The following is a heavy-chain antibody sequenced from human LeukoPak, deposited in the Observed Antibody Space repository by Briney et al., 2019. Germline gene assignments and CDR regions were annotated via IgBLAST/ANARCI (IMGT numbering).Heavy chain of an antibody. Sequence: ASVKVSCKASGYTFTSYAMHWVRQAPGQRLEWMGWINAGNGNTKYSQKFQGRVTITRDTSASTAYMELSSLRSEDTAVYYCARYRVSKYAFDIWGQGTMVTVSS. J-gene: IGHJ3*02. CDR2: INAGNGNT. V-gene: IGHV1-3*01. CDR3: ARYRVSKYAFDI. D-gene: IGHD6-13*01. CDR1: GYTFTSYA.